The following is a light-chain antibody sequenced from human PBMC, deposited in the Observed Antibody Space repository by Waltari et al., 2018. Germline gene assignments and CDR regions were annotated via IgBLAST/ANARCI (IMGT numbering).Light chain of an antibody. V-gene: IGKV3-11*01. Sequence: EIVLTQSPATLSLSPGERATLSCRASQSISNSVGWYQQKPGQAPRRLIYDVSNRATGIPDRFSGSVSGTDFTLTISSLEPEDFAVYYCQQHSDFVTFGPGTTVEI. CDR2: DVS. CDR3: QQHSDFVT. CDR1: QSISNS. J-gene: IGKJ3*01.